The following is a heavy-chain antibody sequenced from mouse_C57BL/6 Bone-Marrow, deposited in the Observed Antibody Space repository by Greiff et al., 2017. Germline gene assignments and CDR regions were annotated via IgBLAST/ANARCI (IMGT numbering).Heavy chain of an antibody. CDR3: ANDLLWLRRYYYAMDY. CDR2: INPNNGGT. CDR1: GYTFTDYN. V-gene: IGHV1-22*01. D-gene: IGHD2-2*01. J-gene: IGHJ4*01. Sequence: VQLKESGPELVKPGASVKMPCKASGYTFTDYNMHWVKQSHGKSLEWIGYINPNNGGTSYNQKFKGKATLTVNKSSSTAYMELRSLTSEDSAVYYCANDLLWLRRYYYAMDYWGQGTSVTVSS.